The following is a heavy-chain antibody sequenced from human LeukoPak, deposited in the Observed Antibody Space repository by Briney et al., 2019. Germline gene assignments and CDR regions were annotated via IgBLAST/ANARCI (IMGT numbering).Heavy chain of an antibody. CDR2: IFSNDEK. CDR3: ARSTYYYDSSGSPNRDRFDY. D-gene: IGHD3-22*01. CDR1: GFSLSNARMG. J-gene: IGHJ4*02. V-gene: IGHV2-26*01. Sequence: ASGPTLVNPTETLTLTCTVSGFSLSNARMGVSWIRQPPGKALEWLAHIFSNDEKSYSTSLKSRLTISKDTSKSQVALTMTNMDPVDTATYYCARSTYYYDSSGSPNRDRFDYWGQGTLVTVSS.